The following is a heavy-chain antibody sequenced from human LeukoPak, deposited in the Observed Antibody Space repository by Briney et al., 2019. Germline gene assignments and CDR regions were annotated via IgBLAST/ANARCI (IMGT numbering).Heavy chain of an antibody. CDR3: ARGIAAAGVVGVFDY. Sequence: PGGSLRLSCAASGFSVSSNHMSWVRQAPGKGLEGVSVIYSGGNTHYADSVKGRFTISRDNSKNTLYLQMNSLRAEDTAVYYCARGIAAAGVVGVFDYWGQGTLVTVSS. CDR2: IYSGGNT. V-gene: IGHV3-66*01. J-gene: IGHJ4*02. D-gene: IGHD6-13*01. CDR1: GFSVSSNH.